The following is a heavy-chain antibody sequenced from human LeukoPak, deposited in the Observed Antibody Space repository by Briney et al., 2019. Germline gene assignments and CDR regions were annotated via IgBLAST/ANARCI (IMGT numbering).Heavy chain of an antibody. CDR1: GYTFTGYY. CDR3: ASALKTTVTTTRGFDY. D-gene: IGHD4-17*01. CDR2: INPSGGST. J-gene: IGHJ4*02. Sequence: GASVKVSCKASGYTFTGYYMHWVRQAPGQGLEWMGIINPSGGSTSYAQKFQGRVTMTRDMSTSTVYMELSSLRSEDTAVYYCASALKTTVTTTRGFDYWGQGTLVTVSS. V-gene: IGHV1-46*01.